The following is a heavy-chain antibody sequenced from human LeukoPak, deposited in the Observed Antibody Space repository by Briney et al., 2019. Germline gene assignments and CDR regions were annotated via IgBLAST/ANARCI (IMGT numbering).Heavy chain of an antibody. D-gene: IGHD2-21*02. CDR2: MYHTGST. V-gene: IGHV4-59*08. CDR3: ARRVTSNWFDP. CDR1: GASISSYY. J-gene: IGHJ5*02. Sequence: SETLSLTCTVSGASISSYYWSWMRQPPGKGLEWIGYMYHTGSTNYNPSLKSRVTISVDTSKNQFSLRLSSVTATDTAVYHCARRVTSNWFDPWGQGTLVTVSS.